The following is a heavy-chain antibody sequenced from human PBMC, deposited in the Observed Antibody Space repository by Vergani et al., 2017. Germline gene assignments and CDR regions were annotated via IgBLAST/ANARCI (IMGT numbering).Heavy chain of an antibody. J-gene: IGHJ4*02. D-gene: IGHD3-10*01. V-gene: IGHV1-69*01. Sequence: QVQLVQSGAEVKKPGSSVKFSCKAPGGTFSSYAISWVRHAPGQGLEWRGGIIPIFGTANYAQKFQGIVTITAYGSTSTAYMELSSLRSEDTAVYYCARGEQLWFGELPKYWGQGTLVTVSS. CDR3: ARGEQLWFGELPKY. CDR2: IIPIFGTA. CDR1: GGTFSSYA.